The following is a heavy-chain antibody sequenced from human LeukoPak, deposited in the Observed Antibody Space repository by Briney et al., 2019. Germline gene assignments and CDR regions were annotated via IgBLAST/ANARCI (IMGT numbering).Heavy chain of an antibody. D-gene: IGHD3-10*01. J-gene: IGHJ4*02. CDR1: GFTFSSYW. CDR2: INSDGSTT. CDR3: AKDGGY. Sequence: GGSLRLSCAASGFTFSSYWMHWVRQAPGKGLVWVSRINSDGSTTTFADSVRGRFTISRDNARNTLYLQLNSLRAEDTAVYYCAKDGGYWGQGTLVIVSS. V-gene: IGHV3-74*01.